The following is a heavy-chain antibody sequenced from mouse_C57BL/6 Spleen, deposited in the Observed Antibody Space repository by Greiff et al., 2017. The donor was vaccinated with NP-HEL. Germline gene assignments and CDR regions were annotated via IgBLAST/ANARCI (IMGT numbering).Heavy chain of an antibody. Sequence: VQLQQSGPELVKPGASVKISCKASGYAFSSSWMNWVKQRPGKGLEWIGRIYPGDGDTNYNGKFKGKATLTADKSSSTAYMQLSSLTSEDSAVYICARNGGYYHYAMDYWGQGTSVTVSS. D-gene: IGHD2-3*01. J-gene: IGHJ4*01. V-gene: IGHV1-82*01. CDR2: IYPGDGDT. CDR3: ARNGGYYHYAMDY. CDR1: GYAFSSSW.